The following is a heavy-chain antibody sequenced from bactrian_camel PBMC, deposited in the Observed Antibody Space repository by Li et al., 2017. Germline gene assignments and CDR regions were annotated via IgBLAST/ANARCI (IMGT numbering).Heavy chain of an antibody. CDR3: AAVAEGRTVEGGVSLWTLFESGY. CDR1: RYIFSRCG. J-gene: IGHJ4*01. V-gene: IGHV3S53*01. Sequence: QVQLVESGGGSVQAGGSLKLSCTASRYIFSRCGMGWYRQAPGNECELVSTINSDGTTDYADSVKGRFAISRDNANATVYLQMNSLSPEDTAMYYCAAVAEGRTVEGGVSLWTLFESGYWGQGTQVTVS. D-gene: IGHD3*01. CDR2: INSDGTT.